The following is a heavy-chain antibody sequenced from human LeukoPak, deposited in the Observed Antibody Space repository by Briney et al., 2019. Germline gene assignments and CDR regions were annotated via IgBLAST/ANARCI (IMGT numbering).Heavy chain of an antibody. CDR1: GGSISSSSYY. CDR2: IYYSGST. V-gene: IGHV4-39*01. Sequence: SETLSLTCTVSGGSISSSSYYWGWIRQPPGKGLEWIGSIYYSGSTYYNPSLKSRVTISVDTSKSQFSLKLSSVTAADTAVYYCATTPYYYDSSGYYSDTFDIWGQGTMVTVSS. D-gene: IGHD3-22*01. J-gene: IGHJ3*02. CDR3: ATTPYYYDSSGYYSDTFDI.